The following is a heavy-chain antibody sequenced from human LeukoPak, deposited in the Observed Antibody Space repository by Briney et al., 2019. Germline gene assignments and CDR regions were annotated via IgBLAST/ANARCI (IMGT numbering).Heavy chain of an antibody. Sequence: ASVKVSCKASGYTFTGYYIFWVRQAPGQGLKLMGRINPNSGGTQYAQEVQGRVTMTRDTSISTAYMELSRLRSDDTAVYYCARGYCSGGGCYSVENWFDPWGQGTLVTVSS. CDR1: GYTFTGYY. J-gene: IGHJ5*02. D-gene: IGHD2-15*01. CDR3: ARGYCSGGGCYSVENWFDP. CDR2: INPNSGGT. V-gene: IGHV1-2*06.